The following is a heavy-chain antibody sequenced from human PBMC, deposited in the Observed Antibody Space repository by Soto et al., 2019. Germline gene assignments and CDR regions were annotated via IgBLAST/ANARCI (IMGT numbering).Heavy chain of an antibody. CDR3: VGHYYDSSGYYQDDAFDS. V-gene: IGHV4-39*01. J-gene: IGHJ3*02. D-gene: IGHD3-22*01. CDR1: GGSISSSSYY. CDR2: IYYSGST. Sequence: QLQLQESGPGLVKPSETLSLTCTVSGGSISSSSYYWGWIRQPPGKGLEWIGSIYYSGSTYYNPSLKSRVTISVDTSKNQFSLKLSSVTAADTAVYYCVGHYYDSSGYYQDDAFDSWGQGTMVTVSS.